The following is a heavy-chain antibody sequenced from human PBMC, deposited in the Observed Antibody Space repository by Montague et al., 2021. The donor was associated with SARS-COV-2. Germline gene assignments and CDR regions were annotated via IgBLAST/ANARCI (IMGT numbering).Heavy chain of an antibody. CDR1: SGSIISSGYC. D-gene: IGHD3-10*01. Sequence: SETLSLTCSVSSGSIISSGYCWGWIRQPPGKELEWTGNIYYSGTTYYNPSLQSRGTISVDTSKNHLSLRLSSVTAADTAVYFCARGMIRGVTTPFDYWGQGSQVTVSS. J-gene: IGHJ4*02. CDR2: IYYSGTT. CDR3: ARGMIRGVTTPFDY. V-gene: IGHV4-39*02.